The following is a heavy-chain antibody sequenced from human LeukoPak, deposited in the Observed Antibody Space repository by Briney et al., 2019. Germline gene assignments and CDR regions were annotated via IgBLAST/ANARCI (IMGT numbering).Heavy chain of an antibody. CDR3: AREPYSSSWYQGFDY. V-gene: IGHV4-61*08. J-gene: IGHJ4*02. D-gene: IGHD6-13*01. Sequence: SETLSLTCTVSGGSISSGDYYWSWIRQPPGKGLEWIGYIYYSGSTNYNPSLKSRVTISVDTSKNQFSLKLSSVTAADTAVYYCAREPYSSSWYQGFDYWGQGTLVTVSS. CDR1: GGSISSGDYY. CDR2: IYYSGST.